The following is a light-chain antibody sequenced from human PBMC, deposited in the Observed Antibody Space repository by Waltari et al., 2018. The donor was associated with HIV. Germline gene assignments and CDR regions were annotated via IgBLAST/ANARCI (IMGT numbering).Light chain of an antibody. Sequence: QSVLTQPPSVSGAPGQSVTLSCPGSNSNIGAAYGVHWYQQLPGTAPKLLIYDNNKRPSGVPDRFSGSKSGTSASLAITGLQAEDEADYYCHSYDSGLGGVFGGGTKLTVL. V-gene: IGLV1-40*01. CDR1: NSNIGAAYG. J-gene: IGLJ2*01. CDR2: DNN. CDR3: HSYDSGLGGV.